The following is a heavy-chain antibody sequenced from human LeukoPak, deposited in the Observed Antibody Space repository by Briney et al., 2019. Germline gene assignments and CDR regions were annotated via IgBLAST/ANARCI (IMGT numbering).Heavy chain of an antibody. CDR1: GFTFSSYA. CDR3: ARDAIPSGSYYTSGYYFDY. D-gene: IGHD1-26*01. V-gene: IGHV3-30-3*01. J-gene: IGHJ4*02. Sequence: GGSLRLSCAASGFTFSSYAMHWVRQAPGKGLAWVAVISYDGSNKYYADSVKGRFTISRDNSKNTLYLQMNSLRAEDTAVYYCARDAIPSGSYYTSGYYFDYWGQGTLVTVSS. CDR2: ISYDGSNK.